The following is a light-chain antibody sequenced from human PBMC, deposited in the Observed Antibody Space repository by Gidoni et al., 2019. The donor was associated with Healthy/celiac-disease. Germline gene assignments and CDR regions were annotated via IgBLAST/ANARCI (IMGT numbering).Light chain of an antibody. CDR2: EVS. CDR1: SSDVGGYNY. J-gene: IGLJ1*01. CDR3: SSYTSSSRV. Sequence: ITISCTGTSSDVGGYNYVSWYQQHPGKAPKLMIYEVSNRPSGVSNRFSGSKSGNTASLTISGLQAEDEADYYCSSYTSSSRVFGNGTKVTVL. V-gene: IGLV2-14*01.